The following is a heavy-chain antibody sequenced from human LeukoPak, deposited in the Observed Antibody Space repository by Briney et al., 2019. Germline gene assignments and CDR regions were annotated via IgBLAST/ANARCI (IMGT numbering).Heavy chain of an antibody. D-gene: IGHD2-15*01. CDR1: GFTFSNDW. V-gene: IGHV3-15*01. J-gene: IGHJ4*02. Sequence: GGSLRLSRAASGFTFSNDWMNWVRQAPGKGLEWVGRVQGKTNGGTTDYAAPVEGIFTISRDDSKNTLYLQMSSLKTEDTAVYYCTTDRSCSGGSCYFAADYWGQGTLVTVSS. CDR3: TTDRSCSGGSCYFAADY. CDR2: VQGKTNGGTT.